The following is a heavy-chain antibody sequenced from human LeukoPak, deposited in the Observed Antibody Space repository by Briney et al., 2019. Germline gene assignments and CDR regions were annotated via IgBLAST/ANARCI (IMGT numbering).Heavy chain of an antibody. V-gene: IGHV4-39*01. J-gene: IGHJ4*02. CDR1: AGSISSDGYY. CDR2: AYYTGDT. CDR3: ATQQSPGWPPRGDDY. D-gene: IGHD6-19*01. Sequence: PSETLSLTCTVSAGSISSDGYYWGWIRQPPGKGLEWMGSAYYTGDTYYNPSLASRLTLSVATSTNQFSLKLSSATAADTAIYFCATQQSPGWPPRGDDYWGQGILVTVSS.